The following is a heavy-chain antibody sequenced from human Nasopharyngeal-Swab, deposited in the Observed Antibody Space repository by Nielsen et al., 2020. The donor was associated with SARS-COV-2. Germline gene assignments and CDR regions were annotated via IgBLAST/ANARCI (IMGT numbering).Heavy chain of an antibody. CDR3: ARGDCSSTSCYEDYYYYMDV. CDR2: INANNGGT. V-gene: IGHV1-2*06. J-gene: IGHJ6*03. Sequence: ASVKVSCKASGYTFTGYYLHWVRQAPGQGLEWMGRINANNGGTYYAQKFQGRVTMTRNTSISTAYMELSSLRSEDTAVYYCARGDCSSTSCYEDYYYYMDVWGKGTTVTVSS. CDR1: GYTFTGYY. D-gene: IGHD2-2*01.